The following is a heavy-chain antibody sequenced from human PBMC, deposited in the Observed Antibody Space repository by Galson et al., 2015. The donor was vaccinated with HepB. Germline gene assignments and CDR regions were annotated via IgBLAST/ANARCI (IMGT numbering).Heavy chain of an antibody. D-gene: IGHD3-22*01. CDR1: GYSFTSYA. V-gene: IGHV7-4-1*02. CDR2: INTASRNP. J-gene: IGHJ6*03. Sequence: VKVSCKASGYSFTSYAINWVRQAPGQGLEWMGWINTASRNPTYAQGFTGRFVFSMDTSVSTAYLQISSLQAEDSAVYYCARFASYDSSGYYAHYYYYMDVWGKGTAVTVSS. CDR3: ARFASYDSSGYYAHYYYYMDV.